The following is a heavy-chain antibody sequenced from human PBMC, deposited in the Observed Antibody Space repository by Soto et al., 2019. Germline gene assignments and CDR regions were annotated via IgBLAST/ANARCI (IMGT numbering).Heavy chain of an antibody. V-gene: IGHV4-39*01. Sequence: PSETLSRTCTVTVDSVNNRRYYWGWIRQPPGKGLEWIGSIYYSGSTYNNPSLKSRGSMSVDTSKIQFSLKLRSVTAADTALYYCARQRTSVVTQAYFDSWGQVSLVTVSS. CDR1: VDSVNNRRYY. J-gene: IGHJ4*02. D-gene: IGHD2-21*02. CDR3: ARQRTSVVTQAYFDS. CDR2: IYYSGST.